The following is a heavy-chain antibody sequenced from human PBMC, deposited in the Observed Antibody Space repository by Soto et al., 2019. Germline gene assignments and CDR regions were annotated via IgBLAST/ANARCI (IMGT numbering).Heavy chain of an antibody. CDR1: GYTFTSYD. CDR3: ARFREAPEQAVAGTPYYYYYGMDV. Sequence: ASVKVSCKASGYTFTSYDINWVRQATGQGLEWMGWMNPNSGNTGYAQKFQGRVTMTRNTSISTACMELSSLRSEDTAVYYCARFREAPEQAVAGTPYYYYYGMDVWGQGTTVTVSS. V-gene: IGHV1-8*01. D-gene: IGHD6-19*01. J-gene: IGHJ6*02. CDR2: MNPNSGNT.